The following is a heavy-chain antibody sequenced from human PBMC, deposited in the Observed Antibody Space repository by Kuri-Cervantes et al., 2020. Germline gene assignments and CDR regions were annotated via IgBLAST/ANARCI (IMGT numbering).Heavy chain of an antibody. CDR1: GGTFSSYA. D-gene: IGHD4-17*01. J-gene: IGHJ4*02. CDR3: ARGDGDYGDYFVDY. Sequence: SVKVSCKASGGTFSSYAISWVRQAPGQGLEWMGGIIPIFGTANYAQRFQGRVTITADESTSTAYMELSSLRSEDTAVYYCARGDGDYGDYFVDYWGQGTLVTVSS. CDR2: IIPIFGTA. V-gene: IGHV1-69*13.